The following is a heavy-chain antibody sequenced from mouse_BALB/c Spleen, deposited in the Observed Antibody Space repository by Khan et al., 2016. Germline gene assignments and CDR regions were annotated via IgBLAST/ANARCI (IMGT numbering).Heavy chain of an antibody. V-gene: IGHV9-3*02. CDR2: INTNTGEP. Sequence: QIQLVQSGPELKKPGETVKISCKASGYTFTNYGMNWVKQAPGKGLKWMGWINTNTGEPTYAEEFKGRFAFSLETSASTAYLQINNLKYEDTATYCCAEDYYGRSGFAYWDRGTLVTGSA. D-gene: IGHD1-1*01. CDR1: GYTFTNYG. CDR3: AEDYYGRSGFAY. J-gene: IGHJ3*01.